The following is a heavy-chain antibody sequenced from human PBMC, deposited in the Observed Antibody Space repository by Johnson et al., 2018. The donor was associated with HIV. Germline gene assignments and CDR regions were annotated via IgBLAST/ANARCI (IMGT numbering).Heavy chain of an antibody. CDR1: GFAFGSYW. V-gene: IGHV3-7*02. CDR2: INQYGSEV. D-gene: IGHD1-1*01. Sequence: VQLVESGGGVVQPGGSLRLSCAASGFAFGSYWMHWVRQAPGKGLQWVANINQYGSEVYYVDSVKGRFTISRDNAKNTMFVQMNSLRAEDTAVYYCARSGLNWAFDFWGEGKMGTVSS. J-gene: IGHJ3*01. CDR3: ARSGLNWAFDF.